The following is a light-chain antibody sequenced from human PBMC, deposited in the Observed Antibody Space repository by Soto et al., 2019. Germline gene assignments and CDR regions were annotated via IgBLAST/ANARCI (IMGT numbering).Light chain of an antibody. CDR3: QQYGSAWT. CDR1: QSVSSSY. Sequence: EIVLTQSPGTLSLSPGERATLSCRASQSVSSSYLAWYQQTPGQAPRLLIYGASSRATGIPDRFSGSGSGTDITLTISRREPEDSAVYYCQQYGSAWTFGQGTKVEIK. J-gene: IGKJ1*01. V-gene: IGKV3-20*01. CDR2: GAS.